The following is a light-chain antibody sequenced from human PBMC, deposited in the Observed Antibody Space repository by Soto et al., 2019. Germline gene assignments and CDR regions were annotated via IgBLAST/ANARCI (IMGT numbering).Light chain of an antibody. Sequence: QSALTQPASVSGSPGQSITISCTGTSSDVGSYNLVSWYQQHPGKAPKLMIYEGSKRPSGVSNRFSGSKSGNTASLTISGLQAEEEADYYCCAYAGSSTYVVFVGGTKLTVL. CDR1: SSDVGSYNL. V-gene: IGLV2-23*01. CDR2: EGS. J-gene: IGLJ2*01. CDR3: CAYAGSSTYVV.